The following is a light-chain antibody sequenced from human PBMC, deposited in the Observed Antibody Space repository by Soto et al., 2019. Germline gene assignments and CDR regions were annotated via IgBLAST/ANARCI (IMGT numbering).Light chain of an antibody. CDR3: QQASSFPHT. CDR1: QDIDKW. J-gene: IGKJ2*01. Sequence: DIQMTPSPSSLSAPVGDRVSISCRASQDIDKWLAWFQQKPGKAPKLLISAASTLHNGVSSRFSGSGSGTDFTLTIQSLQPDDIGTYYCQQASSFPHTFGQGTKLEIK. CDR2: AAS. V-gene: IGKV1-12*01.